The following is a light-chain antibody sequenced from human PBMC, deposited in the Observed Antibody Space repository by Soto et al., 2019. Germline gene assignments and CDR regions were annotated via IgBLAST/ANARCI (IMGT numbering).Light chain of an antibody. Sequence: DIRMTQSPSTLSAFVGDRVTITCRASQSISLSLAWYQQKPGKAPDLLISDASNLERGVPSRFSGSGSGTEFTLTISSLQPDDFATYYCKQYNSYWTFGPGTKV. CDR2: DAS. CDR1: QSISLS. V-gene: IGKV1-5*01. CDR3: KQYNSYWT. J-gene: IGKJ1*01.